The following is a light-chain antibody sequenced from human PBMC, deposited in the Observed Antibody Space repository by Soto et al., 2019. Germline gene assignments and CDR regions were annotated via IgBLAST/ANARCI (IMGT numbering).Light chain of an antibody. V-gene: IGLV2-8*01. CDR2: GVT. Sequence: QSALAQPPSASGSPGQSVTISCTGSGSDIGAYNFVSWYQQHPGKAPKLMIFGVTERPSGVPDRFSGSKSGNTASLAISGLRSEDEADYYCATWDDSLSGALIGGGTKLTVL. CDR3: ATWDDSLSGAL. J-gene: IGLJ2*01. CDR1: GSDIGAYNF.